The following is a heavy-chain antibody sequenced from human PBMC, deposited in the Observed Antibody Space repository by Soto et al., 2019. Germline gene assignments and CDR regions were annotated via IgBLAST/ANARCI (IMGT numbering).Heavy chain of an antibody. Sequence: PGGSLRLSCEASGFSSSNYVMHWVRQAPGKGLEWVAVIWYDGSNKYYADSVKGRFTISRDNSKNTLYLQMNSLRAEDTAVYYCAREWSKTAAAFDYWGQGTLVTVS. CDR3: AREWSKTAAAFDY. V-gene: IGHV3-33*08. CDR1: GFSSSNYV. CDR2: IWYDGSNK. D-gene: IGHD6-13*01. J-gene: IGHJ4*02.